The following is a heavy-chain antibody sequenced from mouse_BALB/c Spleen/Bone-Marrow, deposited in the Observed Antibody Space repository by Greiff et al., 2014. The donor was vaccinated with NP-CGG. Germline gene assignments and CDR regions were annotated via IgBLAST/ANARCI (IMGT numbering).Heavy chain of an antibody. CDR3: ARDDYDDQYYFDY. CDR2: ISSGGST. D-gene: IGHD2-4*01. Sequence: EVQLQQSGGGLVKPGGSLKLSCAASGFTFSSYAMSWVRQTPEKRLEWVASISSGGSTYYPDSVKGRFTISRDNARNILYLQMSSLRSEDTAMYYCARDDYDDQYYFDYWGQGTTLTVSS. V-gene: IGHV5-6-5*01. CDR1: GFTFSSYA. J-gene: IGHJ2*01.